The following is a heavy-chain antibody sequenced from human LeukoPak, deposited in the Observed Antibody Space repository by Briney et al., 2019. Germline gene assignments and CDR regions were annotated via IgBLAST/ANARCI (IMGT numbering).Heavy chain of an antibody. J-gene: IGHJ5*02. Sequence: NSSETLSLTCTVSGGSISSYYWSWIRQPPGKGLEWIGYIYYSGSTNYNPSLKSRVTISVDTSKNQFSLKLSSVTAADSAVYYCARDRGGGNWFDLWGQGTLVTVSS. CDR2: IYYSGST. V-gene: IGHV4-59*12. D-gene: IGHD3-10*01. CDR3: ARDRGGGNWFDL. CDR1: GGSISSYY.